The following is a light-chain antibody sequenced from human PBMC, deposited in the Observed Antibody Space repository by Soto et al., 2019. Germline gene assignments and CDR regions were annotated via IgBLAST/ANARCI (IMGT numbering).Light chain of an antibody. CDR3: QQRNNWPPVT. J-gene: IGKJ5*01. Sequence: VLTHSRASLSSSPGQRATLSCRASPSVPNYLAWYQQKPGQPPRLLIYGAFNRAAGIPARFSGSGSGTDFTLTISSLEPEDSAVYYGQQRNNWPPVTFGQGTRLEIK. CDR1: PSVPNY. CDR2: GAF. V-gene: IGKV3-11*01.